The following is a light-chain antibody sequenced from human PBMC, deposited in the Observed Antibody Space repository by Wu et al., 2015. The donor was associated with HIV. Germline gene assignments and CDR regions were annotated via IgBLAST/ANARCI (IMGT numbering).Light chain of an antibody. CDR3: LQYYSYPRT. V-gene: IGKV1-6*01. CDR2: AVS. J-gene: IGKJ1*01. Sequence: ALQMTQSPSSLSASVGDRVTITCRASQGIGDDLGWYQQKPGKAPKLLISAVSRLQSGVPSRFSGSGSGKEFTLTVTSLQPEDFATYYCLQYYSYPRTFGQGTKVEIK. CDR1: QGIGDD.